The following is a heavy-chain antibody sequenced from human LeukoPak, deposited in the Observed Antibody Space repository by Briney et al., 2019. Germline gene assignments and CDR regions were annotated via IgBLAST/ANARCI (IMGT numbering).Heavy chain of an antibody. D-gene: IGHD2-2*01. Sequence: PGGSLRLSCAASGFTFSSYSMNWVRQAPGKGLEWVSSISSSSSYIYYADSVKGRFTISRDNAKNSLYLQMNSLRAEDTAVYYCARTAEVVPAAIVGIGRFDPWGQGTLVTVSS. CDR2: ISSSSSYI. J-gene: IGHJ5*02. CDR1: GFTFSSYS. CDR3: ARTAEVVPAAIVGIGRFDP. V-gene: IGHV3-21*01.